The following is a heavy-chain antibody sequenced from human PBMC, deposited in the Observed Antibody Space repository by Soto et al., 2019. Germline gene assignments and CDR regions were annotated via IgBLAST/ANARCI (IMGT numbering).Heavy chain of an antibody. J-gene: IGHJ3*01. V-gene: IGHV4-4*02. CDR1: GDSISGSCW. CDR3: AYCTGWYRHDV. Sequence: QVQLQESGPGLVKPSETLSLTCAVSGDSISGSCWWCWVRQPAGKGLEWIGDIFHSGDTNYHPSLKSRVFISVDKLQQQFSLKGSSVTAAATAVYYCAYCTGWYRHDVWGQGTVVTVSS. D-gene: IGHD6-19*01. CDR2: IFHSGDT.